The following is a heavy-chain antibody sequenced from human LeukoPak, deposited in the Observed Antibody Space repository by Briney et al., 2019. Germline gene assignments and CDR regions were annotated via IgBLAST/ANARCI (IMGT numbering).Heavy chain of an antibody. V-gene: IGHV5-51*01. J-gene: IGHJ4*02. CDR2: IYPDDSDT. Sequence: GESLKISCKGSGYTFTSYWIGWVRQMPGKGLEWMGIIYPDDSDTRYSPSFQGQVTISADKSISTAYLQWSGLQASDTAMYYCARDYGSGSYYYDYRGQGTLVTVSS. D-gene: IGHD3-10*01. CDR1: GYTFTSYW. CDR3: ARDYGSGSYYYDY.